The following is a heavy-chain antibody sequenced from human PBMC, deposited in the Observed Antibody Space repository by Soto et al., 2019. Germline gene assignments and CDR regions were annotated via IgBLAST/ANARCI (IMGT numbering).Heavy chain of an antibody. D-gene: IGHD2-15*01. CDR3: ATSVVVVVAPIWDLDAFDI. J-gene: IGHJ3*02. Sequence: QVQLVQSGAEVKKPGSSVKVSCKASGGTFSSYTISWVRQAPGQGLEWMGRIIPILGIANYAQKVQGRVTITADKSTSTAYMELSSLRSEDTAVYYCATSVVVVVAPIWDLDAFDIWGQGTMVTVSS. CDR2: IIPILGIA. CDR1: GGTFSSYT. V-gene: IGHV1-69*02.